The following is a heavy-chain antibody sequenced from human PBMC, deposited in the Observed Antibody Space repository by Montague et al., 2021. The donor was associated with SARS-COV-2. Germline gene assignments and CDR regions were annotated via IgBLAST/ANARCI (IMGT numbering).Heavy chain of an antibody. CDR1: GFTFSNYA. CDR2: IYSGGSST. D-gene: IGHD3-3*01. Sequence: SLRLSCAASGFTFSNYAMSWVRQAPGKGLEWVPVIYSGGSSTYYADSVKGRFTISRDNSKNTLNLQMNSLRAEDTAVYYCAKDPHYDFWSGYYFDYWGQGTLVTVSS. V-gene: IGHV3-23*03. CDR3: AKDPHYDFWSGYYFDY. J-gene: IGHJ4*02.